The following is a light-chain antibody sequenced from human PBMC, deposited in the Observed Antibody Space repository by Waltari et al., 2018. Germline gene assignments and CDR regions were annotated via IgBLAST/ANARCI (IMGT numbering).Light chain of an antibody. V-gene: IGKV1-12*01. CDR2: GVS. J-gene: IGKJ1*01. CDR3: QQGSTFPPT. CDR1: QDISSA. Sequence: QMTQSPSSVSAAVGDRVTSTCRATQDISSALAWYQQKRGQAPNLLIYGVSTLQSGAPSRFRGSGSGTEFTLTISSLQPEDLATYFCQQGSTFPPTFGQGTKVEIK.